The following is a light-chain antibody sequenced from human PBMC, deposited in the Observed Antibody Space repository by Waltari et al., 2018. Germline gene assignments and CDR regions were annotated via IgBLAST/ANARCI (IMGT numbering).Light chain of an antibody. CDR2: DVS. J-gene: IGLJ2*01. V-gene: IGLV2-14*01. CDR3: NSYTSSSTVV. Sequence: QSALTQPASVSGSPGQSITISCTGTSSDVGNYNYVSWYQQHPGKAPKLMIYDVSKRPSGFSNRFSGSKSGNTASLTISGLQAEDEADYYCNSYTSSSTVVFGGGTKLTVL. CDR1: SSDVGNYNY.